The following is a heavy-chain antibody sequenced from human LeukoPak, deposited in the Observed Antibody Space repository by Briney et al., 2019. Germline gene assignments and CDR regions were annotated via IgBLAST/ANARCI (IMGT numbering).Heavy chain of an antibody. V-gene: IGHV4-34*01. J-gene: IGHJ4*02. CDR2: INHSGST. CDR3: ARAVGGAAAGLFDY. CDR1: GGSFSGYY. Sequence: PSETLSLTCAVYGGSFSGYYWSWIRQPPGKRLEWIGEINHSGSTNYNPSLKSRVTISVDTSKNQFSLRLSSVTAADTAVYYCARAVGGAAAGLFDYWGQGTLVTVSS. D-gene: IGHD6-13*01.